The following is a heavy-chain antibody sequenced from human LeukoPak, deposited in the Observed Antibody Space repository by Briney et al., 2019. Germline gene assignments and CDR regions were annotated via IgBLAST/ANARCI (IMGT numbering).Heavy chain of an antibody. D-gene: IGHD5-18*01. CDR1: GLTFSSYA. J-gene: IGHJ5*02. V-gene: IGHV3-53*01. CDR2: IYSGGTT. CDR3: AIVDTAMDP. Sequence: GRSLRLSCAASGLTFSSYAMHWVRQAPGKGLEWVSVIYSGGTTYYADSVKGRFTISRDNSKNTLYLQMNSLRAEDTAVYYCAIVDTAMDPWGQGTQVIVSS.